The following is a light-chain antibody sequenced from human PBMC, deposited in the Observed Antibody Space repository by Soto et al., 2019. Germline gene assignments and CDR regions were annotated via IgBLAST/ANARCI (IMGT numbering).Light chain of an antibody. CDR2: EVS. CDR1: SSDVGGYNY. J-gene: IGLJ2*01. V-gene: IGLV2-14*01. Sequence: QSALTQPASVSGSPGQSITISCTGTSSDVGGYNYVSWYQQHPGKAPKLMIYEVSNRPSGVSNRFSGSKSGNTASLTISGFQAEDEADYYCSSYTSSSTPVVFGGGTTLTVL. CDR3: SSYTSSSTPVV.